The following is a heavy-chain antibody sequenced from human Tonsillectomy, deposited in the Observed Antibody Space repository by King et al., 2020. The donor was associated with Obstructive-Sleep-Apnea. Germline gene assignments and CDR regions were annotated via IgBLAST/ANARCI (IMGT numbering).Heavy chain of an antibody. V-gene: IGHV3-21*01. CDR3: ARDGRYCSGGSCPDAFDI. D-gene: IGHD2-15*01. CDR2: ISSSGSFI. CDR1: GFTFSSYN. Sequence: VQLVESGGGPVKPGGSLRLSCAASGFTFSSYNMNWVRQAPGKGLEWVSSISSSGSFIYYADSVKGRFTIYRENANNSLYLQMNSLRVEDTAVYYCARDGRYCSGGSCPDAFDIWGQGTMVTVSS. J-gene: IGHJ3*02.